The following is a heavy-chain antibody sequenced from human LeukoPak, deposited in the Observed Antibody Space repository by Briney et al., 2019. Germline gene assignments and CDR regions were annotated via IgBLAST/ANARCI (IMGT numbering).Heavy chain of an antibody. V-gene: IGHV1-18*01. CDR2: ISAYNGNT. D-gene: IGHD2-15*01. Sequence: ASVKVSCKASGYTFTSYGISWVRQAPGQGLEWMGWISAYNGNTNYAQKLQGRVTMTTDTPTSTAYMELRSLRSDDTAVYYCARDLGGGYCSGGSCLYYFDYWGQGTLVTVSS. CDR3: ARDLGGGYCSGGSCLYYFDY. CDR1: GYTFTSYG. J-gene: IGHJ4*02.